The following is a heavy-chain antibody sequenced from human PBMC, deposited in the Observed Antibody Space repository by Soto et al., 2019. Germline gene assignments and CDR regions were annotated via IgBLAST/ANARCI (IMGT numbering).Heavy chain of an antibody. D-gene: IGHD3-10*02. CDR2: MSYDGSDT. V-gene: IGHV3-30*02. CDR1: GFTVSTNY. CDR3: TIVRVADSALDH. J-gene: IGHJ4*02. Sequence: PGGSLRLSCAASGFTVSTNYMHWVRQTPGKGLEWVAFMSYDGSDTFYADSVKGRFTISRDNSKNTLFLHMSNLRAEDTAMYYCTIVRVADSALDHWGQGTLVTVSS.